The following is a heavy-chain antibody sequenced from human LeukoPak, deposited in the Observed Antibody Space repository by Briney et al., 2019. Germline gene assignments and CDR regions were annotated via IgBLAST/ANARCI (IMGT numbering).Heavy chain of an antibody. CDR3: TTNFDDILTGYYNY. D-gene: IGHD3-9*01. J-gene: IGHJ4*02. CDR2: IRSKAYGGTT. V-gene: IGHV3-49*04. CDR1: GFTFGDYA. Sequence: PGGSLRLSCTASGFTFGDYAMSWVRQAPGKGLEWVGFIRSKAYGGTTEYAASVKGRFTISRDDSKSIACLQMNSLKTEDTAVYYCTTNFDDILTGYYNYWGQGTLVTVSS.